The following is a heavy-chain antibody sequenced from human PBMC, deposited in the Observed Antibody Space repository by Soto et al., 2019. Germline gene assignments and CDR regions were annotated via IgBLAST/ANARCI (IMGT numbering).Heavy chain of an antibody. V-gene: IGHV3-64*01. Sequence: ELQLVESGGGLVQPGGSLRLSCAASGFTFNRYAMHWVRQAPGKRLEYVSAISSNGGSTYYANSVKGRFTISRDNSKNTLYLQMGSLRAEDMAVYHCARDTKSGSYSLDYWGQGTLVTVSS. CDR1: GFTFNRYA. J-gene: IGHJ4*02. CDR2: ISSNGGST. CDR3: ARDTKSGSYSLDY. D-gene: IGHD1-26*01.